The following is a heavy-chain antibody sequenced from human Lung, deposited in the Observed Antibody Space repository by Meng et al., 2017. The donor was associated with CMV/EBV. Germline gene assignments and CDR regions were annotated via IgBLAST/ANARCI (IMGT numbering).Heavy chain of an antibody. CDR2: MNPNSGNT. Sequence: ASXXVSXKASGYTFTTYDINWVRQATGQGLEWMGWMNPNSGNTGYAQKFQGRVTLTRVTSISTAYMELSSLTSDDTAVYYCARTRIEVEPDGRKIKYCNYGMDVXGQGXTVTVSS. CDR3: ARTRIEVEPDGRKIKYCNYGMDV. D-gene: IGHD2-2*01. J-gene: IGHJ6*02. V-gene: IGHV1-8*01. CDR1: GYTFTTYD.